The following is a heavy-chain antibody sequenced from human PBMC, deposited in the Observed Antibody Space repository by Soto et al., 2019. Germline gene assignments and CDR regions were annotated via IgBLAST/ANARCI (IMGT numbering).Heavy chain of an antibody. Sequence: QLQLQESGPGLVKPSETLSLTCIVSGGSISSSSYYWGWIRQPPGKGLEWIGHIYYSGTTYYNPSLKSRVTISVDTSKNQFSLKLSSVTAADTAVYYCARRAYSSGHFDNWGQGTLVPVSS. D-gene: IGHD3-22*01. CDR1: GGSISSSSYY. CDR3: ARRAYSSGHFDN. J-gene: IGHJ4*02. V-gene: IGHV4-39*01. CDR2: IYYSGTT.